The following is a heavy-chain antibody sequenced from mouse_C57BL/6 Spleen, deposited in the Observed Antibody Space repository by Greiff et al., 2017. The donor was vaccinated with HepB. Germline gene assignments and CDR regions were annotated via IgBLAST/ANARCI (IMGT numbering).Heavy chain of an antibody. CDR2: IYPGSGST. CDR1: GYTFTSYW. D-gene: IGHD1-1*01. V-gene: IGHV1-55*01. Sequence: VQLQQPGAELVKPGASVKMSCKASGYTFTSYWITWVKQRPGQGLEWIGDIYPGSGSTNYNEKFKSKATLTVDTSSSTAYMQLSSLTSEDSADYYCARPPYGSYAMDYWGQGTSVTVSS. CDR3: ARPPYGSYAMDY. J-gene: IGHJ4*01.